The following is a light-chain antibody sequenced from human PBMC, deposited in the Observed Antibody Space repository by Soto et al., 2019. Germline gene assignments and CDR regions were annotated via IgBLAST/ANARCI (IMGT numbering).Light chain of an antibody. CDR3: AAWDDSLNAWV. J-gene: IGLJ3*02. CDR1: SSNIGSNT. CDR2: SNY. Sequence: QSVLTQPPSASGTPGQRVIISCSGSSSNIGSNTVNWYQQLPGTAPKLLIYSNYQRPSGVPDRFSGSKSDTSASLAISGLQSEDEADYYCAAWDDSLNAWVFGGGTQLTVL. V-gene: IGLV1-44*01.